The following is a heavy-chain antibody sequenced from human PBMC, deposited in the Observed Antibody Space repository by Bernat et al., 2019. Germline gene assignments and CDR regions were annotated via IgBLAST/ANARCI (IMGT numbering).Heavy chain of an antibody. V-gene: IGHV1-18*01. CDR2: ISAYNGNT. Sequence: GQLVQSSAEGKKPGASVKVSCKASGYTFTSYGISWVRQAPGQALEWMGWISAYNGNTNYAQKLQGRVTMTTDTSTRTAYMELRSLRSDDTAVYYCPSYGDDGPTVYTFDIWGQGKMVTVSS. CDR3: PSYGDDGPTVYTFDI. D-gene: IGHD4-17*01. J-gene: IGHJ3*02. CDR1: GYTFTSYG.